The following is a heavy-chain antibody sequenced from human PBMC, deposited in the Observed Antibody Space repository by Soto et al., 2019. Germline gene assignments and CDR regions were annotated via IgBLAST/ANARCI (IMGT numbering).Heavy chain of an antibody. D-gene: IGHD3-9*01. J-gene: IGHJ4*02. CDR1: GGTFSSYA. CDR3: ASYTDVRYFDWLPPR. CDR2: IIPIFGTA. V-gene: IGHV1-69*13. Sequence: SVKVSCKASGGTFSSYAISWVRQAPGQGLEWMGGIIPIFGTANYAQKFQGRVTITADESTSTAYMELSSLRSEDTAVYYCASYTDVRYFDWLPPRWGQGTLVTVSS.